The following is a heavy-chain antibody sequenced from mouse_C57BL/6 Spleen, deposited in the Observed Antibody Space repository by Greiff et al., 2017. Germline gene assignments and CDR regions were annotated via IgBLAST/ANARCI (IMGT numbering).Heavy chain of an antibody. D-gene: IGHD2-3*01. V-gene: IGHV1-82*01. J-gene: IGHJ3*01. CDR1: GYAFSSSW. Sequence: VQLQQSGPELVKPGASVKISCKASGYAFSSSWMNWVKQRPGKGLEWIGRIYPGDGDTNYNGKFKGKATLTADKSSSTAYMQLSSLTSEDSAVYFCATPYDGYPPWFAYWGQVTLVTVSA. CDR3: ATPYDGYPPWFAY. CDR2: IYPGDGDT.